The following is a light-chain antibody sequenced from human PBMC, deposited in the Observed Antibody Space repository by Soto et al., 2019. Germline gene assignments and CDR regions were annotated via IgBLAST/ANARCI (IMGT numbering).Light chain of an antibody. CDR1: QTVGSN. Sequence: EVGLTQSPATLSVSTGERITISCRASQTVGSNLAWYQQTPGQAPRLLIYTTSSRAAGVPARFSGSGSGTEFTLTIDSLQSEDFVLYYCQQYDTWPRTFGQGTKVDIK. CDR2: TTS. J-gene: IGKJ1*01. V-gene: IGKV3-15*01. CDR3: QQYDTWPRT.